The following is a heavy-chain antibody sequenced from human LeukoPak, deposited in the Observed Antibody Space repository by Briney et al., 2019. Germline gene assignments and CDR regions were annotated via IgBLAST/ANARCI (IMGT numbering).Heavy chain of an antibody. Sequence: PSETLSLTCTVSGGSISSSSYYWGWIRQPPGKGLEWIGSIYYSGSTYYNPSLKSRVTISVDTSKNQFSLKLSSVTAADTAVYYCAGGWGYDPHRDRHYGMDVWGQGTTLTVSS. V-gene: IGHV4-39*07. CDR3: AGGWGYDPHRDRHYGMDV. J-gene: IGHJ6*02. CDR2: IYYSGST. CDR1: GGSISSSSYY. D-gene: IGHD5-12*01.